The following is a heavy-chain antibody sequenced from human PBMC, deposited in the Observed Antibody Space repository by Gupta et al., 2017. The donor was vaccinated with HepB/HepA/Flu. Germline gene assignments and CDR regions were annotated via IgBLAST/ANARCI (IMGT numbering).Heavy chain of an antibody. J-gene: IGHJ4*02. Sequence: EVQLLESGGGLVQPGGSLRLSCAASGFTVRRHGMRWSSQAPGKGLDWVSCIRGRGGGTYYADSVEGRFTISGDNSKNSLFLELSSLRAEDTAVYYCAKGHYDTSGYYYNYWGQGTLVTVSS. CDR2: IRGRGGGT. V-gene: IGHV3-23*01. CDR3: AKGHYDTSGYYYNY. CDR1: GFTVRRHG. D-gene: IGHD3-22*01.